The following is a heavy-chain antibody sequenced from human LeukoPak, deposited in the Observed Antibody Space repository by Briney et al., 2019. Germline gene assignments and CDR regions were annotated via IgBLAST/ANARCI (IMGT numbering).Heavy chain of an antibody. V-gene: IGHV1-18*01. J-gene: IGHJ4*02. D-gene: IGHD7-27*01. Sequence: ASVKVSCKASGYTFTSHGLSWARQAPGQGLEWMGWISIYSGNTNYAQKFQDRISMTTDTSTSTAYMELRSLKSDDTAVYYCARVPGGTWGFDYWGQGALVTVSS. CDR2: ISIYSGNT. CDR1: GYTFTSHG. CDR3: ARVPGGTWGFDY.